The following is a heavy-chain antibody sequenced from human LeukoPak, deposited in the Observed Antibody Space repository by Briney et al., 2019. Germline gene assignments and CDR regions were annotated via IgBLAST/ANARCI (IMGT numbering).Heavy chain of an antibody. CDR3: ATSPIPSDYYFDY. V-gene: IGHV3-66*01. D-gene: IGHD2-21*01. J-gene: IGHJ4*02. CDR1: GFTVSSNY. Sequence: AGGSLRLSCAASGFTVSSNYMSWVRQAPGKGLEWVSVIYSGGSTYYADSVKGRFTISRDNSKNTLYLQMNSLRAEDTAVYFCATSPIPSDYYFDYWGQGTLVTVSS. CDR2: IYSGGST.